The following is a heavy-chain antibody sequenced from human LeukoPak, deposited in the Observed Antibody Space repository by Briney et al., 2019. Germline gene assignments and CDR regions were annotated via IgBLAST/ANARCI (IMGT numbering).Heavy chain of an antibody. J-gene: IGHJ4*02. Sequence: SETLSLTCAVYGGSFSGYYWSWIRQPPGMGLEWIGEINHSGSTNYNPSLKSRVTISVDTSKNQFSLKLSSVTAADTAVYYCASFRWFGEAGFDYWGQGTLVTVSS. CDR1: GGSFSGYY. D-gene: IGHD3-10*01. CDR3: ASFRWFGEAGFDY. CDR2: INHSGST. V-gene: IGHV4-34*01.